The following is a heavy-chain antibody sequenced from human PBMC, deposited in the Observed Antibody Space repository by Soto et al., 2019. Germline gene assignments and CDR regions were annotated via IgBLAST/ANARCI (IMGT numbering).Heavy chain of an antibody. J-gene: IGHJ5*02. CDR3: AREGCSGGSCYSTFDP. D-gene: IGHD2-15*01. V-gene: IGHV1-18*01. CDR2: ISAYNGNT. Sequence: ASVKVSCKASGYTFTSYGISWVRQAPGQGLEWMGWISAYNGNTNYAQKLQGRVTMTTDTSTSTAYMELRSLRSDDTAVYYCAREGCSGGSCYSTFDPWGQGTLVTVSS. CDR1: GYTFTSYG.